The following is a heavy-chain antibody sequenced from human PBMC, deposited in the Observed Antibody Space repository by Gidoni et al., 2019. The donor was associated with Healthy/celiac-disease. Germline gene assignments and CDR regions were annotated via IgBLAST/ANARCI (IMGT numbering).Heavy chain of an antibody. J-gene: IGHJ4*02. D-gene: IGHD2-15*01. Sequence: EVQLVESGGGLVQPGGSLRLSCAASGFTFSSDGMHWVRQAPGKGLVWVSRINSDGSSTSYADSVKGRFTISRDNAKNTLYLQMNSLRAEDTAVYYCARVSPSYCSGGSCYSDYWGQGTLVTVSS. CDR3: ARVSPSYCSGGSCYSDY. CDR1: GFTFSSDG. CDR2: INSDGSST. V-gene: IGHV3-74*01.